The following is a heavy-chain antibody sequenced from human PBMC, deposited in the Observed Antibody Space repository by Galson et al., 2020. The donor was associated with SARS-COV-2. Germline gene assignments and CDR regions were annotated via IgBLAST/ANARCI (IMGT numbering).Heavy chain of an antibody. Sequence: ASVTVSCKASGYTFTGYYLHWVRPAPGQGLEWMGWINPNSGGTNYAQKFQGRVTMTGDTSISTAYMELSSLRSDDTAVYFCARSCSSTTCFQTDGMDVWGQGTTVTVSS. CDR3: ARSCSSTTCFQTDGMDV. J-gene: IGHJ6*02. CDR1: GYTFTGYY. V-gene: IGHV1-2*02. CDR2: INPNSGGT. D-gene: IGHD2-2*01.